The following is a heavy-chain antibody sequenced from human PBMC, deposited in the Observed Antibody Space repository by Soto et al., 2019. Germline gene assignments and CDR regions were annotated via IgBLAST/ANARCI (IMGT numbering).Heavy chain of an antibody. V-gene: IGHV4-34*01. J-gene: IGHJ2*01. CDR2: ISYSGST. CDR1: GGSFSGYY. D-gene: IGHD4-17*01. CDR3: ARDGYFDL. Sequence: QVQLQQWGAGLLKPSETLSLTCAVYGGSFSGYYWSWIRQPPGKGLEWLGKISYSGSTSYNPSLQSRGTIAVDTPKTQFSLELSAVTAADTAVYYCARDGYFDLWGRGTLVTVSS.